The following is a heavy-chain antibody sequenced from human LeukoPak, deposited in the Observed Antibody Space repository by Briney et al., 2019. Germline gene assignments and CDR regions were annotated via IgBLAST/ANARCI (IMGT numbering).Heavy chain of an antibody. D-gene: IGHD3-22*01. CDR1: GYTFTSYG. CDR2: MNPNSGNT. J-gene: IGHJ4*02. CDR3: AALSGYRPHY. V-gene: IGHV1-8*02. Sequence: ASVNVSCKASGYTFTSYGISWVRQAPGQGLEWMGWMNPNSGNTGYAQKFQGRVTMTRNTSISTAYMELSSLRSEDTAVYYCAALSGYRPHYWGQGTLVTVSS.